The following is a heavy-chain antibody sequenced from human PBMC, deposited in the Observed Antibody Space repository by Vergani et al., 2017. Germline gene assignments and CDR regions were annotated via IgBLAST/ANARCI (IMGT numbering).Heavy chain of an antibody. CDR1: GGSISSYY. CDR2: IYYSGST. V-gene: IGHV4-59*01. CDR3: ASFYDFWSGYYTD. J-gene: IGHJ4*02. D-gene: IGHD3-3*01. Sequence: QVQLQESGPGLVKPSETLSLTCTVSGGSISSYYWSWIRQPPGKGLEWIGYIYYSGSTNYNPSLKSRVTISVDTSKNQFSLKLSSLTAADTAVYYCASFYDFWSGYYTDWGQGTLVTVSS.